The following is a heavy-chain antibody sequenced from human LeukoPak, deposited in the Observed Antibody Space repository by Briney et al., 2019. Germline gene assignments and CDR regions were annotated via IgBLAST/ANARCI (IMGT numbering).Heavy chain of an antibody. Sequence: ASVKVSCKASGGTFSSYAISWVRQAPGQGLEWMGRINPNSGGTNYAQKFQGWVTMTRDTSISTAYMELSRLRSDDTAVYYCARGGKGIAARPTHYYYYYGMDVWGQGTTVTVSS. V-gene: IGHV1-2*04. D-gene: IGHD6-6*01. J-gene: IGHJ6*02. CDR1: GGTFSSYA. CDR2: INPNSGGT. CDR3: ARGGKGIAARPTHYYYYYGMDV.